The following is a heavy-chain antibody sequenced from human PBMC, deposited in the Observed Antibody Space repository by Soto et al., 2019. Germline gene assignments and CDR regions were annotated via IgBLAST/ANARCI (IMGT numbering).Heavy chain of an antibody. CDR1: GYGFTTYG. D-gene: IGHD1-1*01. J-gene: IGHJ4*02. CDR2: ISAHNGNT. V-gene: IGHV1-18*01. CDR3: ARGRYGDY. Sequence: QVHLVQSGAEVKKPGASVKVSCKGSGYGFTTYGITWVRQAPGQGLEWMAWISAHNGNTNYAQKLQGRVTVTRNTSTSTGYVELRSLRSDDTAVYYCARGRYGDYWGQGALFTVSS.